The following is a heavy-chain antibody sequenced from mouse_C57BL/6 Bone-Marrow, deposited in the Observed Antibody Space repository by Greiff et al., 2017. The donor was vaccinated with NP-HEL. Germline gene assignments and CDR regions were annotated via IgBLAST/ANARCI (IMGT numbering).Heavy chain of an antibody. CDR3: ARYSNYFVY. J-gene: IGHJ2*01. CDR1: GYTFTSYW. V-gene: IGHV1-69*01. D-gene: IGHD2-12*01. Sequence: VQLQQPGAELVMPGASVKLSCKASGYTFTSYWMHWVKQRPGQGLEWIGEIDPSDSYTNYNQKFKGKSTLTVDKSSSTAYMQLSSLTSEDSAVYYCARYSNYFVYWGQGTTLTVSS. CDR2: IDPSDSYT.